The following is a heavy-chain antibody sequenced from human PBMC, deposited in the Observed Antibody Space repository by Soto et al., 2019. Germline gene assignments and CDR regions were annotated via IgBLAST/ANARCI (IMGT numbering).Heavy chain of an antibody. V-gene: IGHV1-69*01. Sequence: QVQLVQSGAEVKKPGSSVKVSCTASGGTFGSYAISWVRQAPGQGLEWMGGIIPIPGTANYAQKFQGRVTIAADESTSTAYMELSSLRSEDTAVYYCARSHGSSTSLEIYYYYYYGMDVWGQGTTVTVSS. CDR1: GGTFGSYA. J-gene: IGHJ6*02. CDR2: IIPIPGTA. CDR3: ARSHGSSTSLEIYYYYYYGMDV. D-gene: IGHD2-2*01.